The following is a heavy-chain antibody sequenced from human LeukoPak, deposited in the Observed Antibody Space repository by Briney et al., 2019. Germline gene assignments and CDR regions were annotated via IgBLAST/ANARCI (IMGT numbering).Heavy chain of an antibody. D-gene: IGHD2-2*01. Sequence: SETLSLTCTVSGGSISSYYWSWIRQPAGKGLEWIGRIYTSGSTNYNPSLKSRVTMSVDTSKNQFSLKLSSVTAADTAVYYCAREREGVYCSSTSCYLPDEGDYYYYYMDVWGKGTTVTVSS. CDR2: IYTSGST. V-gene: IGHV4-4*07. CDR3: AREREGVYCSSTSCYLPDEGDYYYYYMDV. J-gene: IGHJ6*03. CDR1: GGSISSYY.